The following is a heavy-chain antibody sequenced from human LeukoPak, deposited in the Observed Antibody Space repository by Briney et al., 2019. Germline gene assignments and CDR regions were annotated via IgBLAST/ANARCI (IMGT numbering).Heavy chain of an antibody. J-gene: IGHJ4*02. Sequence: GRSLRLSCAASGFTFSSYGMHWVRQAPGKGLEWVAVISYDGSNKYYADSVKGRFTISRDNSKNTLYLQMNSLRAEDTAVYYCARGPYGSGSTIDYWGRGTLVTVSS. CDR2: ISYDGSNK. D-gene: IGHD3-10*01. CDR3: ARGPYGSGSTIDY. CDR1: GFTFSSYG. V-gene: IGHV3-30*03.